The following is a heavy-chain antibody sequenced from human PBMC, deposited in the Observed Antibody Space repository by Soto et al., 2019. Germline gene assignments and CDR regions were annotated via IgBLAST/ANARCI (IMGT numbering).Heavy chain of an antibody. CDR3: AAQKGADPDY. CDR2: IVVGSSNT. D-gene: IGHD3-16*01. CDR1: GFTFTSSA. Sequence: SVNVSCKXSGFTFTSSAVQWVRQARGQRLEWIGWIVVGSSNTNYAQKFQERVTITRDMSTSTAYMELSSLRSEDTAVYYCAAQKGADPDYWGQGTLVTVSS. V-gene: IGHV1-58*01. J-gene: IGHJ4*02.